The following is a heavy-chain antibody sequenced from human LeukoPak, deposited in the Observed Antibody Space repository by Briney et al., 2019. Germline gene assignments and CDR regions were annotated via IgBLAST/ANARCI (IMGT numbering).Heavy chain of an antibody. CDR1: GFTFSSYG. Sequence: GGSLRLSCAASGFTFSSYGMHWVRQAPGKGLEGVAVIGHDGSNKYYADSVKGRFTISRDNSKNTLYLQMNSLRAEDTAVYYCARDYSRYYDILTGSPYFQHWGQGTLVTVSS. CDR2: IGHDGSNK. J-gene: IGHJ1*01. D-gene: IGHD3-9*01. CDR3: ARDYSRYYDILTGSPYFQH. V-gene: IGHV3-33*01.